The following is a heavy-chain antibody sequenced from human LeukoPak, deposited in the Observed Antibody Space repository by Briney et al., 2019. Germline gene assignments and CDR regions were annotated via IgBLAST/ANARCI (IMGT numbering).Heavy chain of an antibody. Sequence: GGSLRLSCAASGFTFSSYGMHWVRQAPGKGLEWVAVISYDGSNKYYADSVKGRFTISRDNSKNTLYLQMNSLRAEDTAVYYCACPEYSRGAFDIWGQGTMVTVSS. J-gene: IGHJ3*02. CDR2: ISYDGSNK. CDR3: ACPEYSRGAFDI. D-gene: IGHD1-14*01. V-gene: IGHV3-30*03. CDR1: GFTFSSYG.